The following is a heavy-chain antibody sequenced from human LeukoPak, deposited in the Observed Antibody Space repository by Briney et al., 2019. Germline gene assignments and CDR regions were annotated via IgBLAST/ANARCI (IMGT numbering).Heavy chain of an antibody. V-gene: IGHV4-59*01. CDR3: ARGGGYFDY. D-gene: IGHD3-10*01. J-gene: IGHJ4*02. CDR2: IYYSGST. Sequence: PSETLSLTCTVSGGSISTYYWSWIRQPPGKGLEWIGYIYYSGSTNHNPSLKSRVTISVDTSKNQFSLKLSSVTAADTAVYYCARGGGYFDYWGQGTLVTVSS. CDR1: GGSISTYY.